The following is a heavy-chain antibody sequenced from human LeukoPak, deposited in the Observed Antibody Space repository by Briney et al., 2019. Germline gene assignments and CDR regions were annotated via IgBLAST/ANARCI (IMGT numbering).Heavy chain of an antibody. J-gene: IGHJ3*02. CDR3: ARDPQVTAIHDAFDI. Sequence: AGSLTLSCPASGFSVSSNYVRWVGHAAGQVLEWVSVIYSGGSTYYADSVKGRFTISRDISKNTLYLQMNSLRAEDTAVYYCARDPQVTAIHDAFDIWGQGTMVTVSS. V-gene: IGHV3-66*01. CDR1: GFSVSSNY. CDR2: IYSGGST. D-gene: IGHD2-21*02.